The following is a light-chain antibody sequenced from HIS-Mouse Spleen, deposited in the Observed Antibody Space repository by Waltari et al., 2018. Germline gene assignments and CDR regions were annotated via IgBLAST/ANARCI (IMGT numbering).Light chain of an antibody. CDR2: DVS. CDR1: SSDVGGYTY. V-gene: IGLV2-14*03. J-gene: IGLJ2*01. CDR3: SSYTSSSFNVV. Sequence: QSALTQPASVAGSPGHSITIPCTGTSSDVGGYTYVTWYQQHPGKAPKLMIYDVSNRPSGVSNRFSGSKSGNTASLTISGLQAEDEADYYCSSYTSSSFNVVFGGGTKLTVL.